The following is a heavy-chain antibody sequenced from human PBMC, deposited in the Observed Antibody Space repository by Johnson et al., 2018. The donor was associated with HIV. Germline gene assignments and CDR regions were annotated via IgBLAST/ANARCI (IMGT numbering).Heavy chain of an antibody. CDR2: INWNGGST. Sequence: VQLVESGGGVLRPGGSLRLSCEGFRFMFEDYGLSWVRQAPGKGLEWVSGINWNGGSTGYADSVKGRFTISRDNAKNSLYLQMNSLRAEDTALYYCARVGIAARFGAFDIWGQGTMVTVSS. CDR1: RFMFEDYG. D-gene: IGHD6-6*01. V-gene: IGHV3-20*04. J-gene: IGHJ3*02. CDR3: ARVGIAARFGAFDI.